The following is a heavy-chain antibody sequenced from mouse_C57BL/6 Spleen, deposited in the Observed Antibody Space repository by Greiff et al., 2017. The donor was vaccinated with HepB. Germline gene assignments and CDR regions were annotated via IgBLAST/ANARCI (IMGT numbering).Heavy chain of an antibody. V-gene: IGHV1-66*01. CDR3: ASYDGYPLFDY. CDR2: IYPGSGNT. J-gene: IGHJ2*01. CDR1: GYSFTSYY. Sequence: QVHVKQSGPELVKPGASVKISCKASGYSFTSYYIHWVKQRPGQGLEWIGWIYPGSGNTKYNEKFKGKATLTADTSSSTAYMQLSSITSEDSAVYYCASYDGYPLFDYWGQGTTLTVSS. D-gene: IGHD2-3*01.